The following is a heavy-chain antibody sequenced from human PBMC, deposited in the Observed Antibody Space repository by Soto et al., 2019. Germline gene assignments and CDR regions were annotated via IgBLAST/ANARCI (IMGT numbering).Heavy chain of an antibody. J-gene: IGHJ6*02. Sequence: ASVKVSCKASGGTFSSYAISWVRQAPGQGXEWMGGIIPIFGTANYAQKFQGRVTITADESTSTAYMELSSLRSEDTAVYYCARDWFRGGSPTLNPYYYYGMDVWGQGTTVTVSS. CDR2: IIPIFGTA. CDR3: ARDWFRGGSPTLNPYYYYGMDV. D-gene: IGHD2-15*01. V-gene: IGHV1-69*13. CDR1: GGTFSSYA.